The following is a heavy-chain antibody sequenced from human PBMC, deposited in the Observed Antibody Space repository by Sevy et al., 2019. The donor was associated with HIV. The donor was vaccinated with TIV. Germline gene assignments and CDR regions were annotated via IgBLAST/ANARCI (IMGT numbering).Heavy chain of an antibody. CDR3: GKGGGGHYDPDEIGYYFYYYNMDV. CDR1: GFSFDSYG. J-gene: IGHJ6*03. Sequence: GGSLRLSCAVSGFSFDSYGMTWVRQAPGKGLEWVSGISGSGTRTYYADSVKGRFSISRDNSKNRLYLQMNSLRSEDTARNDVGKGGGGHYDPDEIGYYFYYYNMDVWGKGTTVTVSS. D-gene: IGHD3-22*01. CDR2: ISGSGTRT. V-gene: IGHV3-23*01.